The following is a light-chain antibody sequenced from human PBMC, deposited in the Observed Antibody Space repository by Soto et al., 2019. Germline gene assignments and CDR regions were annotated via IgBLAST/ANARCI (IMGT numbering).Light chain of an antibody. Sequence: EIVLTQSPGTLSLSPGERATLSCRASQSVSSSYLAWYQQKPGQAPRLLIYGASSRATGIPDRFSGSGSGTDFTLTISRLEPEDFAVYYCQQHNEGPPWTFGLGTKVEI. CDR1: QSVSSSY. CDR2: GAS. CDR3: QQHNEGPPWT. J-gene: IGKJ1*01. V-gene: IGKV3-20*01.